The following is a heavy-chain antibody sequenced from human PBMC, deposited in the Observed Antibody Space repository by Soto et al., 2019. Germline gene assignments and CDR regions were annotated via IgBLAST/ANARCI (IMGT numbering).Heavy chain of an antibody. D-gene: IGHD1-1*01. CDR2: IDPSDSYT. CDR3: ARPGTTGTYYYYYGMDV. V-gene: IGHV5-10-1*01. Sequence: PGESLKISCKGSGYSFTSYWISWVRQMPGKGLEWMGRIDPSDSYTNYSPSFQGHVTISADKSISTAYLQWSSLKASDTAMYYCARPGTTGTYYYYYGMDVWGQGTTVTVS. J-gene: IGHJ6*02. CDR1: GYSFTSYW.